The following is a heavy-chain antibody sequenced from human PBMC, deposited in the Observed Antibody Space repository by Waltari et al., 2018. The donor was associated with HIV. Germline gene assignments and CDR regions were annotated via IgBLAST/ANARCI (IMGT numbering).Heavy chain of an antibody. CDR3: VALYDESPLYSGF. Sequence: QVHLIQSTSEVKRPGASVTVSCKVSGYPLSDLSMQWVRQGREHRLEWMGGFDPKNGKPVFSQRFWGRVSLAEDTLKDTAHLELNRLTSDDTAVYYCVALYDESPLYSGFWGQGTLVTVS. J-gene: IGHJ4*02. D-gene: IGHD3-16*01. CDR1: GYPLSDLS. CDR2: FDPKNGKP. V-gene: IGHV1-24*01.